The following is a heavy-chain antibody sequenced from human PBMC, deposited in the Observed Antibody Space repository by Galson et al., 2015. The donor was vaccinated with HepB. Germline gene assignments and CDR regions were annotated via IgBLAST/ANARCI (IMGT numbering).Heavy chain of an antibody. CDR1: GGSISINYW. CDR2: IYHSGST. CDR3: ARGNYYVSGTYYKSANFDY. V-gene: IGHV4-4*02. Sequence: LTCAVSGGSISINYWWTWVRQPPGKGLEWIGEIYHSGSTNYNPSLKSRLTVSVDKSKNQFSLKLSSVTAADTAVYYCARGNYYVSGTYYKSANFDYRGQGPLVTGS. D-gene: IGHD3-10*01. J-gene: IGHJ4*02.